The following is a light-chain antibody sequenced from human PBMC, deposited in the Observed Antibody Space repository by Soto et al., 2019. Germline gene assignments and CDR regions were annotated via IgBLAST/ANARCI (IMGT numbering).Light chain of an antibody. V-gene: IGLV2-8*01. CDR1: SSDVGGYNY. J-gene: IGLJ1*01. Sequence: QSALTQPPSASGSPGQSVTISCTGTSSDVGGYNYVSWFQQHPGKAPKLIIHEVNQRPSGVPDRFSRSKSGNTASLTVSGLQAEDEGTYYCSSYGGYNNVVFGTGTKLTVL. CDR2: EVN. CDR3: SSYGGYNNVV.